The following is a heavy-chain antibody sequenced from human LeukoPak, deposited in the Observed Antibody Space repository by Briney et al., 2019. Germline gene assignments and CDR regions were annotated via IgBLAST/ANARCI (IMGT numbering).Heavy chain of an antibody. CDR1: GDSVTGYF. CDR2: IYKIGTT. J-gene: IGHJ4*02. Sequence: SETLSLTCTVFGDSVTGYFLNWVRQPPGKGLEWIGHIYKIGTTNYNPSLKSRLTISADTSTNQFSLQLRSVTAADTAVYYCVIGVGWQPDYWGQGALVTVSS. V-gene: IGHV4-59*02. D-gene: IGHD2-15*01. CDR3: VIGVGWQPDY.